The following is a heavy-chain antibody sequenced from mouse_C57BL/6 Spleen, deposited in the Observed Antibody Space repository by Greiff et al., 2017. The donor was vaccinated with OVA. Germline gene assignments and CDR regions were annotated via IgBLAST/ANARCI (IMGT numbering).Heavy chain of an antibody. D-gene: IGHD1-1*01. J-gene: IGHJ1*03. CDR1: GYTFTSYW. CDR2: IYPGSGST. Sequence: QVQLQQPGAELVKPGASVKMSCKASGYTFTSYWITWVKQRPGQGLEWIGDIYPGSGSTNYNEKFKSKATLTVDTSSSTAYMQLSSLTSEDSAVYYCARDDGSSPSWYFDVWGTVTTVTVSS. V-gene: IGHV1-55*01. CDR3: ARDDGSSPSWYFDV.